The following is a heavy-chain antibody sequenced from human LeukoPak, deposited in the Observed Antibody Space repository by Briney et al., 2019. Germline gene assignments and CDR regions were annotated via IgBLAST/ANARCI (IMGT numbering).Heavy chain of an antibody. D-gene: IGHD4-17*01. Sequence: PGGSPRLSCAASGFTFSTYAMHWVRQAPGKGLEWVAVIWYDRTNKYYADSVKGRFTISRDNSKNTLYLQMSSLRAEDTAVYYCARDRLTTVTTFHFDYWGQGTLVTVSS. CDR2: IWYDRTNK. CDR1: GFTFSTYA. J-gene: IGHJ4*02. V-gene: IGHV3-33*01. CDR3: ARDRLTTVTTFHFDY.